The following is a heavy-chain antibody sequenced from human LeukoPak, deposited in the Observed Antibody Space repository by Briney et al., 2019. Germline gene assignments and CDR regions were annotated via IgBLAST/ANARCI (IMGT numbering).Heavy chain of an antibody. J-gene: IGHJ2*01. CDR2: IYYSGST. CDR1: GGSISSSSYY. V-gene: IGHV4-39*07. Sequence: SETLSLTCTVSGGSISSSSYYWGWIRQPPGKRLEWIGSIYYSGSTYYNPSLKSRVTISVDTSKNQFSLKLSSVTAADTAVYYCARPWAGCSSTSCYSWYFDLWGRGTLVTVSS. CDR3: ARPWAGCSSTSCYSWYFDL. D-gene: IGHD2-2*01.